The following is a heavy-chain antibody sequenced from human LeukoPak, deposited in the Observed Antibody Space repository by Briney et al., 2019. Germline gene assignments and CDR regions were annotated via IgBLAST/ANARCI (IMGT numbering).Heavy chain of an antibody. Sequence: ASVKVSCKTSGYTFTGYYMHWVRQAPGQGLEWMGRINPSSGGTNYAQKFQGRVTMTRDTSISTAYMELSRLTSDDTAVYYCARGRTTVTNDFQHWGQGTLVTVSS. CDR2: INPSSGGT. CDR1: GYTFTGYY. V-gene: IGHV1-2*06. D-gene: IGHD4-17*01. CDR3: ARGRTTVTNDFQH. J-gene: IGHJ1*01.